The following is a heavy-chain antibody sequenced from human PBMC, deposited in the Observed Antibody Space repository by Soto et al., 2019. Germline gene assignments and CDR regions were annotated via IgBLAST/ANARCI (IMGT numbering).Heavy chain of an antibody. Sequence: SETLSLTCTVSGGSISSGGYYWSWIRQHPGKGLEWIGYIYYSGSTYYNPSLKSRVTISVDTSKNQFSLKLSSVTAADTAVYYCARDRLALGLSEVYPEHYYYYGMDVWGQGTTVTVSS. J-gene: IGHJ6*02. D-gene: IGHD1-26*01. V-gene: IGHV4-31*03. CDR1: GGSISSGGYY. CDR3: ARDRLALGLSEVYPEHYYYYGMDV. CDR2: IYYSGST.